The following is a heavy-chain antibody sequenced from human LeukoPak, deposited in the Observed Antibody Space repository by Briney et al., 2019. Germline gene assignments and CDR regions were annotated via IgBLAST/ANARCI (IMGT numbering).Heavy chain of an antibody. Sequence: GGSLRLSCTASGFTFSNYWMAWIRQAPGKGLEWVANIKQDGIEKYYVDSVEGRFTVSRDNSKNSLFLQIESLRAADTAVYYCATCSSGYYCDHFQTWGQGSLVTVSS. CDR2: IKQDGIEK. V-gene: IGHV3-7*01. CDR1: GFTFSNYW. J-gene: IGHJ1*01. CDR3: ATCSSGYYCDHFQT. D-gene: IGHD3-22*01.